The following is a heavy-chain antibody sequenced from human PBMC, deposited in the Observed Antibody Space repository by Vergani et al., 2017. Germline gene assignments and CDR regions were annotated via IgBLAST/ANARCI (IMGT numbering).Heavy chain of an antibody. CDR1: EYFFTAYY. J-gene: IGHJ4*02. V-gene: IGHV1-2*02. CDR2: INPDTGET. D-gene: IGHD6-13*01. Sequence: QLVQSGAEVKKPGASVNVSCKASEYFFTAYYIHWVRQAPGQGLEWMGWINPDTGETKFAQKFQGRVTLTSDTSSTTVYMELNNLNSDDTAVYYCARRRATGSWYVDWGLFGHWGQGTQVIVSS. CDR3: ARRRATGSWYVDWGLFGH.